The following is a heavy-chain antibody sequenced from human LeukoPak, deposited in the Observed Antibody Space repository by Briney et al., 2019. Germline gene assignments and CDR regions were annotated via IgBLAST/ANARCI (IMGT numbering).Heavy chain of an antibody. V-gene: IGHV4-4*07. CDR2: IYHTGST. Sequence: SETLPLTCTVSGGSITSYYWSWIRQPAGKGLEWIGRIYHTGSTTYNPSLKSRVSLSVDTTNNQFSLQLRSVTAADTAVYYCARNKSPSGVYHPLDPWGQGTLVTVSS. CDR3: ARNKSPSGVYHPLDP. CDR1: GGSITSYY. D-gene: IGHD3-16*02. J-gene: IGHJ5*02.